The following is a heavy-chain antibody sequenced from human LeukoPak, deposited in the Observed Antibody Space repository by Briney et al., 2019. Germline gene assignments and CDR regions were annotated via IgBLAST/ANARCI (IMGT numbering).Heavy chain of an antibody. CDR2: ISGYNGNT. CDR1: GYTFTSYG. D-gene: IGHD2-2*01. J-gene: IGHJ6*03. CDR3: ARDCSSTSCYGFMDV. Sequence: GASVKVSCKASGYTFTSYGISWVRQVPGQGLEWMGWISGYNGNTNYAQKLQGRVTMTTDTSTSTAYMELRSLRSDDTAVYYCARDCSSTSCYGFMDVWGKGTTVTVSS. V-gene: IGHV1-18*01.